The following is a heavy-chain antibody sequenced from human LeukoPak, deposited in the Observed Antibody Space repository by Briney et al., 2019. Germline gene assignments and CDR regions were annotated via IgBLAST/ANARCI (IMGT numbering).Heavy chain of an antibody. CDR1: GGSISSGRYY. V-gene: IGHV4-61*02. D-gene: IGHD6-6*01. Sequence: SETLSLTCTVSGGSISSGRYYWSWIRQPAGKGLEWIGRIYTRGSTNYNPSLRSRVTMSLDTSKNQFSLKLSSVTAADTAVYYCARELEYSSSSSTDLEYWGQGTLVTVSS. CDR2: IYTRGST. CDR3: ARELEYSSSSSTDLEY. J-gene: IGHJ4*02.